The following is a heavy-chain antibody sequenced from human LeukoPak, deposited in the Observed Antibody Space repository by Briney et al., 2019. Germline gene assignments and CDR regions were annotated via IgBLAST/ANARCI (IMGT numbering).Heavy chain of an antibody. CDR1: GFTFSSYC. J-gene: IGHJ6*03. V-gene: IGHV3-7*01. D-gene: IGHD2-15*01. Sequence: GGSLRLSCVASGFTFSSYCMSWVRQAPGKGLEWGANIKQDGSEKYYVQSVKGRFTISRDNAKNALYLQMNSLRADDTAVYYCARGYCSDGSCQYYYYYMGVWGKGTTVTVSS. CDR2: IKQDGSEK. CDR3: ARGYCSDGSCQYYYYYMGV.